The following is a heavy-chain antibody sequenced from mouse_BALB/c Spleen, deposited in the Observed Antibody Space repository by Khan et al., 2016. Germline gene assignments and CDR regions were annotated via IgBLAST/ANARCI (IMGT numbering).Heavy chain of an antibody. J-gene: IGHJ4*01. D-gene: IGHD3-1*01. CDR3: ARTGAPYDMDY. Sequence: QVQLQQPGAELVKPGTSVRLSCKASGYTFTSYWMHWMKQRPGQGLEWIGEINSTYGRTDYNEKFKTKATLTVDKSSSTVYMQLSSLTSEDSAVYYCARTGAPYDMDYWGQGTSVTVSS. CDR1: GYTFTSYW. V-gene: IGHV1S81*02. CDR2: INSTYGRT.